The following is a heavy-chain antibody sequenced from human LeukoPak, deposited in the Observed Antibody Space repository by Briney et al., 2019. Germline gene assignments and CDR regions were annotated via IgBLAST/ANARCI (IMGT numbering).Heavy chain of an antibody. Sequence: PGGSLRLSCAASGFTFSSYWMSWVRQAPGKGLEWVANIKQDGSEKYYVDSVKGRFTISRDNATNSLYLQMNSLRAEDTAVYYCARTRITMIVGLASRFDYWGQGTLVTVSS. V-gene: IGHV3-7*01. CDR3: ARTRITMIVGLASRFDY. J-gene: IGHJ4*02. D-gene: IGHD3-22*01. CDR1: GFTFSSYW. CDR2: IKQDGSEK.